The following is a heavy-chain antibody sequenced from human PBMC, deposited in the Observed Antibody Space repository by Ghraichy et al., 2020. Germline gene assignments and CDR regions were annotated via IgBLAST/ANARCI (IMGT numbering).Heavy chain of an antibody. CDR3: AKDVSASGGRNYYYYGMDV. J-gene: IGHJ6*02. D-gene: IGHD6-13*01. V-gene: IGHV3-9*01. CDR1: GFTFDDYG. Sequence: SLNISCVASGFTFDDYGIHWVRQAPGKGLEWVSGISWNSAPFGYADSVKGRFTISRDNAKNSLYLQMNSLRAEDTALYYCAKDVSASGGRNYYYYGMDVWGQGTTVTVSS. CDR2: ISWNSAPF.